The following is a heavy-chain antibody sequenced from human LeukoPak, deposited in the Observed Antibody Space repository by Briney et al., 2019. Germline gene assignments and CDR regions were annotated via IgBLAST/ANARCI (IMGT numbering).Heavy chain of an antibody. CDR2: IYYSGST. V-gene: IGHV4-39*07. Sequence: PSETLSLTCTVSGGSISSSSYYWGWIRQPPGKGLEWIGSIYYSGSTYYNPSLKSRVTISVDTSKNQFSLKLSSVTAADTAVYYCARDPLTSGTFDYWGQGTLVTVSS. CDR3: ARDPLTSGTFDY. D-gene: IGHD1-26*01. CDR1: GGSISSSSYY. J-gene: IGHJ4*02.